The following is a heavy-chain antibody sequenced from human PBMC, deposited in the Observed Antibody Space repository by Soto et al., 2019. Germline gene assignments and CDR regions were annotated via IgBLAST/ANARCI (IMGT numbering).Heavy chain of an antibody. CDR1: GLTFRSYA. CDR3: AKVKYELGGYFDY. D-gene: IGHD1-7*01. J-gene: IGHJ4*02. Sequence: GGSLRLSCAASGLTFRSYAMTWVRQAPGKGLEWVSAISGSGGNTNYADSVKGRFTISRDNSKNALFLQMNSLRAEDTAVYYCAKVKYELGGYFDYWGQGTLVTVSS. CDR2: ISGSGGNT. V-gene: IGHV3-23*01.